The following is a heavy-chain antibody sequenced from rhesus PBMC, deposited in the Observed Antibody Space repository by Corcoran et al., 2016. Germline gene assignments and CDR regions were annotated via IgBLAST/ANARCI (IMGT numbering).Heavy chain of an antibody. CDR1: CGSISSNY. V-gene: IGHV4-147*01. Sequence: QVQLQESGPGLVKPSETLSLTCAGSCGSISSNYWSWIRHPPGTELEWSGRIYGSVGSTSDTPPLTSRVTISTDTSMNQFSLMLSSVTAADTAVYYWARISAAGPRRFDVWGPGVLVTVSS. CDR2: IYGSVGST. D-gene: IGHD6S26*01. CDR3: ARISAAGPRRFDV. J-gene: IGHJ5-1*01.